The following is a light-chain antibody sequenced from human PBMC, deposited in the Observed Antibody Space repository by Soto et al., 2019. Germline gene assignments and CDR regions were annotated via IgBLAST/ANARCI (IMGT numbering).Light chain of an antibody. CDR2: SAS. Sequence: DIQMTQSPSSLSASVGDRVTITCRASQDISVYLAWYQQKPVKVPKLLIYSASTLQSGVPSRFSGSVSGTDFTLTISSLQPEDVATYFCQKCNTAPLTFGQGTRLEIK. CDR1: QDISVY. J-gene: IGKJ5*01. CDR3: QKCNTAPLT. V-gene: IGKV1-27*01.